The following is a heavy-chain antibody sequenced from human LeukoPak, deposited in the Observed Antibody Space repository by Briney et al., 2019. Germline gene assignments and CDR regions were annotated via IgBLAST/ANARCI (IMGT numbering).Heavy chain of an antibody. J-gene: IGHJ4*02. CDR1: GGSVTSGSYY. D-gene: IGHD4-11*01. CDR2: IYYTGST. Sequence: SETLSLTCTVSGGSVTSGSYYWSWIRQPPGKGLEWLGYIYYTGSTNCNPSLKSRVTILMDASKNQFSLMLNSMTAADTAIYYCARETLTPVTTVDSWGQGTLLTVSS. CDR3: ARETLTPVTTVDS. V-gene: IGHV4-61*01.